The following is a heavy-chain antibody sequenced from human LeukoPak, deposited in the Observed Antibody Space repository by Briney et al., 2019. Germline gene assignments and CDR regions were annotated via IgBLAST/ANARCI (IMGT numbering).Heavy chain of an antibody. V-gene: IGHV1-46*01. CDR1: GYIFTTYY. D-gene: IGHD3-22*01. CDR3: ARALSDSSGYP. J-gene: IGHJ5*02. Sequence: GASVKVSCKAFGYIFTTYYVHWVRQAPGQGLEWMGKINPSGGSTSYARQFQGRVTMTRDTSTRTVYMELSSLRSEDTAVYYCARALSDSSGYPWGQGTLVTVSS. CDR2: INPSGGST.